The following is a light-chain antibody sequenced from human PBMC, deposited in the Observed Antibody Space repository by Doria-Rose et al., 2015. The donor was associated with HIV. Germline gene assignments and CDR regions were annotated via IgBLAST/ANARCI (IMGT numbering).Light chain of an antibody. V-gene: IGKV3-11*01. Sequence: ATLSLSPGERATLSCRASQSVSSYLAWYQQKPGQAPRLLIYDASNRATGIPARFSGSGSGTDLTLTISSLEPEDSAVYYCQQRSSFGQGTRLEIK. J-gene: IGKJ5*01. CDR2: DAS. CDR1: QSVSSY. CDR3: QQRSS.